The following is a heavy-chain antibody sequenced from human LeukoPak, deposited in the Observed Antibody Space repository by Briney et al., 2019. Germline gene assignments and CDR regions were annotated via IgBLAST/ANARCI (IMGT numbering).Heavy chain of an antibody. Sequence: SVKGRFTISRDNAKSSVYLEMNSLRAEDTAVYYCARGPAYNWKYNWLDPWGQGTLVTVSS. V-gene: IGHV3-48*03. CDR3: ARGPAYNWKYNWLDP. D-gene: IGHD1-1*01. J-gene: IGHJ5*02.